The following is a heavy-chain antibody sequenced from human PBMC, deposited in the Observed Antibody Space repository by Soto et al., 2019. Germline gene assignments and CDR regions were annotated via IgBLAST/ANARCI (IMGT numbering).Heavy chain of an antibody. J-gene: IGHJ6*02. Sequence: QVQLVQSRAEVQKPGSSVKVSCKAPGGTFSTYAISWVRQAPGQGLEWMGGVIPIFGTPKYAQKFQGRVTITADESTSTGYMELRSLRSEDTAVYYCARSQGGSSSLDIYYYYYYGMDVWGQGTTVTVSS. CDR3: ARSQGGSSSLDIYYYYYYGMDV. CDR2: VIPIFGTP. V-gene: IGHV1-69*01. D-gene: IGHD2-15*01. CDR1: GGTFSTYA.